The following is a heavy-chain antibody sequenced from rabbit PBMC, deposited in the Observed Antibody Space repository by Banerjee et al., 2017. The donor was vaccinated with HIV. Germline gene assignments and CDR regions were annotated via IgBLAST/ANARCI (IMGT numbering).Heavy chain of an antibody. CDR2: INAGSANST. CDR3: ARDLAGVIGWNFNL. V-gene: IGHV1S45*01. D-gene: IGHD4-1*01. CDR1: GFDFSGSHW. Sequence: QEQLEESGGDLVKPEGSLTLTCTASGFDFSGSHWICWVRQAPGKGLEWIACINAGSANSTCYATWAKGRFTISKTSSTTVTLQMTSLTAADTTTYFCARDLAGVIGWNFNLWGQGTLVTVS. J-gene: IGHJ4*01.